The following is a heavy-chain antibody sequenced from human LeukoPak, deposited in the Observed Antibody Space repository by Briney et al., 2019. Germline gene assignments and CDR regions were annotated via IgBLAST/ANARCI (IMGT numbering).Heavy chain of an antibody. J-gene: IGHJ4*02. CDR1: GVAVGNNY. CDR3: ARDPPAVKSGTYG. Sequence: GGSLRLSCAASGVAVGNNYMIWVRQAPGKGLEWVSRIYSGGATYYADSVKGRFTISRDSSKNTLFLQMNSLRAEDTAVYYCARDPPAVKSGTYGWGQGTLVTVSS. V-gene: IGHV3-66*01. D-gene: IGHD4-11*01. CDR2: IYSGGAT.